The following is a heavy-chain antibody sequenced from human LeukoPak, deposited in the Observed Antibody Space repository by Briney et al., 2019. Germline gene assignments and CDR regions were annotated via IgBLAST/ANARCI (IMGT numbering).Heavy chain of an antibody. CDR1: GGTFSSYA. CDR2: IIPIFGTA. V-gene: IGHV1-69*05. Sequence: ASVKVSCKASGGTFSSYAISWVRQAPGQGLEWMGGIIPIFGTANYAQKFQGRVTITTDESTSTAYMELSSLRSEDTAVYYCARGTGFNSNWFDPWGQGTLVTVSS. J-gene: IGHJ5*02. D-gene: IGHD1-14*01. CDR3: ARGTGFNSNWFDP.